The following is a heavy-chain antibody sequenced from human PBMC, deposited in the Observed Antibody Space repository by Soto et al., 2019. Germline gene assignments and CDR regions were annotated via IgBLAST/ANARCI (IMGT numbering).Heavy chain of an antibody. V-gene: IGHV4-30-4*01. D-gene: IGHD2-8*01. CDR1: GDSISSADYY. J-gene: IGHJ4*02. CDR3: ARELYPPLFDY. Sequence: QVQLQESGPGLVKPSQTLSLTCTVSGDSISSADYYWSWIRQPPGQGLEWIGYVYHSGSTYYNPSHKGRVTLSIDTSKNRFSLKRSSVTAEDTAVYYGARELYPPLFDYWGQGTLVTVSS. CDR2: VYHSGST.